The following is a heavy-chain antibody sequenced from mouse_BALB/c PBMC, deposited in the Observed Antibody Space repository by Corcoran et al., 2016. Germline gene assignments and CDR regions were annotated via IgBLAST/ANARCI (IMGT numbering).Heavy chain of an antibody. D-gene: IGHD2-14*01. CDR1: GYSFTGYY. CDR2: ISCYNGAT. Sequence: LVKTGASVKISCKASGYSFTGYYMHWVKQSHGKSLEWIGYISCYNGATSYNQKFKGKATFTVDTSSSTDYMQFNSLTSEDSAVYYCARDRYDGSRAMDYWGQGTSVTVSS. J-gene: IGHJ4*01. V-gene: IGHV1S34*01. CDR3: ARDRYDGSRAMDY.